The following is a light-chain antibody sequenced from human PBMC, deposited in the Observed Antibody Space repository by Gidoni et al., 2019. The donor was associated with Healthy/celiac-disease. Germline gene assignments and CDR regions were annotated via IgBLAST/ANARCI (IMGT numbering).Light chain of an antibody. CDR1: QSISSY. CDR3: QQSYSTPWT. CDR2: AAS. J-gene: IGKJ1*01. V-gene: IGKV1-39*01. Sequence: DIQMTHFPSSLSASVGDRVTITCRASQSISSYLNWYQQKPGKAPKLLIYAASSLQSGVPSRFSGSGSGTDFTLTISSLQPEDFATYYCQQSYSTPWTFGQGTKVEIK.